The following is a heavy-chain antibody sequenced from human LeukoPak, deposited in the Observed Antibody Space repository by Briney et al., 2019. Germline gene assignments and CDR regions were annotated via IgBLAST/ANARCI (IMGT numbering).Heavy chain of an antibody. CDR1: GFTFSSYG. D-gene: IGHD6-13*01. CDR3: AKDQAAGTGLGAFDY. Sequence: GGSLRLSCAASGFTFSSYGMHWARQAPGKGLEWVAVISYDGSNKYYADSVKGLFTISRDNSKNTLHLQMYSLRVEDTAVYYCAKDQAAGTGLGAFDYWGQGTLVTVSA. J-gene: IGHJ4*02. CDR2: ISYDGSNK. V-gene: IGHV3-30*18.